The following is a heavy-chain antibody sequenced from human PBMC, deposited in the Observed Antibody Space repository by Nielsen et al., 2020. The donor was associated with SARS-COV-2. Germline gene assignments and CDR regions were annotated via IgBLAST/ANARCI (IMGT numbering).Heavy chain of an antibody. J-gene: IGHJ4*02. D-gene: IGHD2-15*01. CDR3: ARDSCTGGSCFDY. CDR1: GFTFSNYN. CDR2: ISYDGSNE. V-gene: IGHV3-30-3*01. Sequence: GGSLRLSCAASGFTFSNYNMHWVRQAPGKGLEWVTVISYDGSNEYYADSLKGRVTISRDNSNNTLYLQMNSLRAEDTAVYYCARDSCTGGSCFDYWGQGTLVTVSS.